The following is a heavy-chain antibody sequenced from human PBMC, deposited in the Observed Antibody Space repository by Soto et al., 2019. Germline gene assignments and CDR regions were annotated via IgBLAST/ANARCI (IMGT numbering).Heavy chain of an antibody. CDR2: IYYSAST. J-gene: IGHJ3*02. CDR1: GGSINNNY. V-gene: IGHV4-59*08. D-gene: IGHD1-26*01. CDR3: ASSLTYSGSWEGAFDI. Sequence: QVQLQESGPGLVKPSETLSLTCTVSGGSINNNYWTWIRQPPGKGLEWIGYIYYSASTNYNPSLKSRVTMSVDTSTNQFSLKLSSVTAADTAVYYCASSLTYSGSWEGAFDIWGQGTMVTVSS.